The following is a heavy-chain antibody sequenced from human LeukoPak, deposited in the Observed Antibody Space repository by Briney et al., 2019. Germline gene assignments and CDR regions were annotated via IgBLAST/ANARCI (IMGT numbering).Heavy chain of an antibody. CDR3: ARDCVAAADYEIYYYYYGMDV. V-gene: IGHV3-30*04. D-gene: IGHD6-13*01. CDR2: ISYDGSNK. J-gene: IGHJ6*04. CDR1: GFTFSSYV. Sequence: GGSLRLSCAASGFTFSSYVMHWVRQAPGKGLEWVAVISYDGSNKYYADSVKGRFTISRDNSKNTLYLQMNSLRAEDTAVYYCARDCVAAADYEIYYYYYGMDVWGKGTTVTVSS.